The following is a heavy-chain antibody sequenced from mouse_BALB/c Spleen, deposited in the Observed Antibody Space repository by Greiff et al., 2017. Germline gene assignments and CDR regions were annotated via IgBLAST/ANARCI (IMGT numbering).Heavy chain of an antibody. CDR1: GFAFSSYD. V-gene: IGHV5-12-1*01. CDR2: ISSGGGST. J-gene: IGHJ1*01. Sequence: DVMLVESGGGLVKPGGSLKLSCAASGFAFSSYDMSWVRQTPEKRLEWVAYISSGGGSTYYPDTVKGRFTISRDNAKNTLYLQMSSLKSEDTAMYYCARRYFDVWGAGTTVTVSS. CDR3: ARRYFDV.